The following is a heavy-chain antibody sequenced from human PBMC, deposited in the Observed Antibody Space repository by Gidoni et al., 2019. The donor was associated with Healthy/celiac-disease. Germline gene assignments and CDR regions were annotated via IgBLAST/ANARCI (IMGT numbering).Heavy chain of an antibody. Sequence: EVQLLESGGGLVQPGGSLRLSCAASGFTFSSYAITWVRQAPGKGLEWVSAIRGSGGSTYYADSVKGRFTISRDNSKNTLYLQMNSLRAEDTAVYYCAKLGSPCGDCYPPPTDAFDIWGQGTMVTVSS. V-gene: IGHV3-23*01. CDR2: IRGSGGST. CDR3: AKLGSPCGDCYPPPTDAFDI. J-gene: IGHJ3*02. CDR1: GFTFSSYA. D-gene: IGHD2-21*02.